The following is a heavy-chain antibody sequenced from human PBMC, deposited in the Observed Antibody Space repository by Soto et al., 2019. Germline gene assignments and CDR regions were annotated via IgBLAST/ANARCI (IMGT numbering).Heavy chain of an antibody. CDR2: IYYGGST. D-gene: IGHD5-18*01. Sequence: QVQLQESGPGLVKPSQTLSLTCTVSGGSISSGDYFWNWIRQPPGKGLEWIGYIYYGGSTYYNPSLKSRSTISLDTSKNQFSLKLSSVTAADTAVYYCARTLVTNYYFDYWGQGTLITVSS. V-gene: IGHV4-30-4*01. CDR3: ARTLVTNYYFDY. J-gene: IGHJ4*02. CDR1: GGSISSGDYF.